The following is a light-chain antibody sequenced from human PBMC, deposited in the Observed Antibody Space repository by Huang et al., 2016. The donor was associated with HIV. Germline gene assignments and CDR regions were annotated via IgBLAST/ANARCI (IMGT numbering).Light chain of an antibody. CDR2: GVS. J-gene: IGKJ1*01. V-gene: IGKV3-15*01. CDR1: QSLSSQ. CDR3: QQYNDCPLT. Sequence: EIVMTQSPATLSVSPGERVTLSCRASQSLSSQLAWYQQKRGQSPRILLYGVSTRSTDIPASFSGSGSVTDFTLTINSLQSEDFATYYCQQYNDCPLTFGQGTEVEIK.